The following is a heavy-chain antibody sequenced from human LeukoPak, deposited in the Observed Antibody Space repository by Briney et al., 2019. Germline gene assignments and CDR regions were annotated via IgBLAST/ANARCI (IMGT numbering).Heavy chain of an antibody. D-gene: IGHD6-19*01. CDR3: ARELSSGWSPYYYYMDV. Sequence: PSQTLSLTCAISGDSVSSNSAAWNWIRQSPSRGLEWLGRTYYRSKWYNDYAVSVKSRITINPDTSKNQFSLQLNSVTPEDTAVYYCARELSSGWSPYYYYMDVWGKGTTVTVSS. CDR2: TYYRSKWYN. V-gene: IGHV6-1*01. CDR1: GDSVSSNSAA. J-gene: IGHJ6*03.